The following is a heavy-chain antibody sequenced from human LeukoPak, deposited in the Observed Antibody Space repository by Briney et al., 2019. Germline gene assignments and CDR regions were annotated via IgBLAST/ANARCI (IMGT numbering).Heavy chain of an antibody. Sequence: PSETLSLTCTVSGGSISSSSYYWGWIRQPPGKGLEWIGSIYYSGSIYYNPSLKSRFTISVDTSKNQFSLKLSSVTAADTAVYYCARDRFRIAAAGGPWGQGTLVTVSS. V-gene: IGHV4-39*07. D-gene: IGHD6-13*01. CDR2: IYYSGSI. CDR3: ARDRFRIAAAGGP. J-gene: IGHJ5*02. CDR1: GGSISSSSYY.